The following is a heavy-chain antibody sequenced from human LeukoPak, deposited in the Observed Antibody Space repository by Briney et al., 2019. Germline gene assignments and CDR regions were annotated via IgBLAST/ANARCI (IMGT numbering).Heavy chain of an antibody. CDR3: ARSIAVAGNFDY. J-gene: IGHJ4*02. V-gene: IGHV3-21*01. Sequence: GGSLRLSCAASGFTLSSYSMNWVRQAPGKGLEWVSSISSGSSYIYYADSVKGRFTISRDNAKNSLYLQMNSLRAEDTAVYYCARSIAVAGNFDYWGQGNLVSVSS. D-gene: IGHD6-19*01. CDR2: ISSGSSYI. CDR1: GFTLSSYS.